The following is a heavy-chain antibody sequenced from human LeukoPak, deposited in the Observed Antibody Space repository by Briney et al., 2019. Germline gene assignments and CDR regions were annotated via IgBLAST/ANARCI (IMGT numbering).Heavy chain of an antibody. Sequence: SETLSLTCTVSGYSISSGYYWGWIRQPPGKGLEWIGSGSTFYNPSLRSRATLSLDTSKNEFSLILSFVTAADTAVYYCARDGDISGLVGDLYFDSWGQGALVTVSS. V-gene: IGHV4-38-2*02. J-gene: IGHJ4*02. D-gene: IGHD3-22*01. CDR3: ARDGDISGLVGDLYFDS. CDR1: GYSISSGYY. CDR2: SGST.